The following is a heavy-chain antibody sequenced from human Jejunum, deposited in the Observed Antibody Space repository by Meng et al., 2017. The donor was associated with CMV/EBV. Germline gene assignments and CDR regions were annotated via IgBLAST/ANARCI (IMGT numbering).Heavy chain of an antibody. V-gene: IGHV3-23*01. CDR3: AKKGWGDNRADEPIDS. Sequence: SGFDFRNHAMAWVRQAPGKGLEWVSGIRIGNGANYAGSVKGRFTISRDNSKSMVYLQMNSLRVEDTAVYYCAKKGWGDNRADEPIDSWGQGTLVTVSS. J-gene: IGHJ4*02. CDR2: IRIGNGA. CDR1: GFDFRNHA. D-gene: IGHD3-16*01.